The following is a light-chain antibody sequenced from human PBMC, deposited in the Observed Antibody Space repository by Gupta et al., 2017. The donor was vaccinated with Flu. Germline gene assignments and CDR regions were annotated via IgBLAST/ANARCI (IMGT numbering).Light chain of an antibody. V-gene: IGLV3-19*01. CDR3: YSRDNTDNNQSV. J-gene: IGLJ2*01. Sequence: QTCMTTCHADSLRNSYTVCFQQNPLQSPVLVIFYNNIRPSGIPDRFSGSSSGSTASLTITCAQSEDEAAYYCYSRDNTDNNQSVFGGGTKLTVL. CDR1: SLRNSY. CDR2: YNN.